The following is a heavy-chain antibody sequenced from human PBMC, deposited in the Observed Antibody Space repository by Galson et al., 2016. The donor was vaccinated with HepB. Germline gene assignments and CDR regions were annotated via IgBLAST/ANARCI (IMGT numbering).Heavy chain of an antibody. V-gene: IGHV3-23*01. CDR1: GFSFSTYA. CDR3: AKDLLSDYVWGSYRFQG. Sequence: SLRLSCAVSGFSFSTYAMSWVRQAPGKGLVWVSTIGGSGANTYYADSVKGRFTISRDNSMNTLYLQMNSLRAEDTAVYSCAKDLLSDYVWGSYRFQGWGQGAPVTVSS. D-gene: IGHD3-16*02. J-gene: IGHJ4*02. CDR2: IGGSGANT.